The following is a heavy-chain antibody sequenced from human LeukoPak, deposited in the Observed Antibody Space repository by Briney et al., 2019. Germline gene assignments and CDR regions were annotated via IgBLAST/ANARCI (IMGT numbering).Heavy chain of an antibody. V-gene: IGHV3-21*01. Sequence: GGSLRLSCAASGFNFTTYGMNWVGLAPGKGLEWVSSISGSSDYTYYADSVTGRFTISRDNAKNSLYLQMNSLRAEDTAVYYCAQLKLGTQDCWGQGTLVTVSS. D-gene: IGHD7-27*01. J-gene: IGHJ4*02. CDR1: GFNFTTYG. CDR3: AQLKLGTQDC. CDR2: ISGSSDYT.